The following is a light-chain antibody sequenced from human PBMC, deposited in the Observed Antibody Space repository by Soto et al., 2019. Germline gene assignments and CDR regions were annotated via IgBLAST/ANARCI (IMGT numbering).Light chain of an antibody. Sequence: QSALTQPASVSGSPGQSITISCTGTSSDVGGYNYVSWYQQHPGKAPKLMIYDVSNRPSGVSNRFSGSKSGNTASLTISGLQAEDEAEYYCSSFTSSTTPVFDGGTKLTVL. V-gene: IGLV2-14*01. J-gene: IGLJ2*01. CDR3: SSFTSSTTPV. CDR1: SSDVGGYNY. CDR2: DVS.